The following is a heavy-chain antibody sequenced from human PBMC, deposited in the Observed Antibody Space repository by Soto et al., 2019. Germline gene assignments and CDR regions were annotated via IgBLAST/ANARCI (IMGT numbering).Heavy chain of an antibody. D-gene: IGHD3-3*01. CDR2: IISNTEGGTT. Sequence: GGSLRLSCAASGFTFNNAWMSWVRQAPGKGLEWVGRIISNTEGGTTDYAASVKGRFTFSRDDSKNMLYLHISSLKSKDTAVYYCTTGVRSGYHRYWGQGALVTVSS. J-gene: IGHJ4*02. CDR3: TTGVRSGYHRY. V-gene: IGHV3-15*01. CDR1: GFTFNNAW.